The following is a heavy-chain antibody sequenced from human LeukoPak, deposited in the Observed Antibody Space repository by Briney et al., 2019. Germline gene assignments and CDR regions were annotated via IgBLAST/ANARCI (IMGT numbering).Heavy chain of an antibody. CDR2: IYYSGST. J-gene: IGHJ4*02. V-gene: IGHV4-59*01. CDR1: GGSISSYY. CDR3: ARGDPYLPLGY. Sequence: SQTLSLTCTVSGGSISSYYWSWIRQPPGKGLEWIGYIYYSGSTNYNPSLKSRVTISVDTSKNQFSLKLSSVTAADTAVYYCARGDPYLPLGYWGQGTLVTVSS.